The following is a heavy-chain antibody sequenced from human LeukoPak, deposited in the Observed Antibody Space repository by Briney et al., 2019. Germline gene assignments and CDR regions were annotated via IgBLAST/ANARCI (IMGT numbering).Heavy chain of an antibody. CDR1: GGSFSGYY. CDR2: INHSGST. V-gene: IGHV4-34*01. Sequence: SETLSLTRAVYGGSFSGYYWSWIRQPPAKGLEWIGEINHSGSTNYNPSLKSRVTISVDTSKNQFSLKLSSVTAADTAVYYCARGKCSSTSCYLGDLGFDYWGQGTLVTVSS. CDR3: ARGKCSSTSCYLGDLGFDY. J-gene: IGHJ4*02. D-gene: IGHD2-2*01.